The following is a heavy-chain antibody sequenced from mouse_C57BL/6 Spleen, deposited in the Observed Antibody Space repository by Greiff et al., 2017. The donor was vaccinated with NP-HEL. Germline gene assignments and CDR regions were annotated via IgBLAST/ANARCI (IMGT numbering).Heavy chain of an antibody. CDR2: INPGSGGT. CDR1: GYAFTNYL. J-gene: IGHJ2*01. V-gene: IGHV1-54*01. Sequence: VQLQQSGAELVRPGTSVKVSCKASGYAFTNYLIEWVKQRPGQGLEWIGVINPGSGGTNYNEKFKGKATLTADKSSSTAYMQLSSLTSEDSAVYFCARSGTGSYYFDYWGQGTTLTVSS. CDR3: ARSGTGSYYFDY. D-gene: IGHD4-1*01.